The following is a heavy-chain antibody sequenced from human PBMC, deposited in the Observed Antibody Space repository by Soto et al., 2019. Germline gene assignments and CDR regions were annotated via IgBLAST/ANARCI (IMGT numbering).Heavy chain of an antibody. CDR2: IYHSGST. CDR1: SGSISSSNW. CDR3: ARRGIAERYFDY. V-gene: IGHV4-4*02. Sequence: QVQLQESGPGLVKPSGTLSLTCAVSSGSISSSNWWSWVRQPPGKGLEWIGEIYHSGSTNYNPPLKSRVTISVDKCKNQFSLKLSSVTAADTAVYYCARRGIAERYFDYWGQGTLVTVSS. D-gene: IGHD6-13*01. J-gene: IGHJ4*02.